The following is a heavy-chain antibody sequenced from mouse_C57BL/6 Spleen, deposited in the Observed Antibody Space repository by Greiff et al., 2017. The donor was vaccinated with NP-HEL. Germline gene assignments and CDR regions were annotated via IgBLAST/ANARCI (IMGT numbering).Heavy chain of an antibody. CDR3: ARSKGLRRGAMDY. CDR1: GYAFTNYL. Sequence: QVQLKQSGAELVRPGTSVKVSCKASGYAFTNYLIEWVKQRPGQGLEWIGVINPGSGGTNYNEKFKGKATLTADKSSSTAYMQLSSLTSEDSAVYFCARSKGLRRGAMDYWGQGTSVTVSS. CDR2: INPGSGGT. V-gene: IGHV1-54*01. J-gene: IGHJ4*01. D-gene: IGHD2-4*01.